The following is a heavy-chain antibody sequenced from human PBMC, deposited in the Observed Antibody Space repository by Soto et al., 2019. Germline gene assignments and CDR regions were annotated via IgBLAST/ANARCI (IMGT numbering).Heavy chain of an antibody. D-gene: IGHD2-2*01. CDR1: GGSISSSSYY. J-gene: IGHJ5*02. Sequence: SETLSLTCTVSGGSISSSSYYWGWIRQPPGKGLEWIGSIYYSGSTYYNPSLKSRVTISVDTSKNQFSLKLSSVTAADTAVYYCARHMMADIVVVYNWFDPWGQGTLVTVSS. V-gene: IGHV4-39*01. CDR3: ARHMMADIVVVYNWFDP. CDR2: IYYSGST.